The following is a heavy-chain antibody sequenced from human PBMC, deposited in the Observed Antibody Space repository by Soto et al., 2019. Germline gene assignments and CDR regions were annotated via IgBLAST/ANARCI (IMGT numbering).Heavy chain of an antibody. CDR2: INHSGST. J-gene: IGHJ6*02. CDR1: GGSFSGYY. Sequence: TSETLSLTCAVYGGSFSGYYWSWIRQPPGKGLEWIGEINHSGSTNYNPSLKSRVTISVDTSKNQFSLKLSSVTAADTAVYYCARVTSDIVLMVYAIDYGMDVWGQGTTVTVSS. CDR3: ARVTSDIVLMVYAIDYGMDV. D-gene: IGHD2-8*01. V-gene: IGHV4-34*01.